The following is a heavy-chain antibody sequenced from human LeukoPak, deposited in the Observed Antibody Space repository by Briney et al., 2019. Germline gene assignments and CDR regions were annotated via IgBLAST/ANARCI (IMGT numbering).Heavy chain of an antibody. D-gene: IGHD6-19*01. V-gene: IGHV3-23*01. CDR2: ISGSGDST. CDR3: ARRDIAVTGKNYFDY. CDR1: GFSVSNNY. Sequence: GGSLRLSCVVSGFSVSNNYIIWVRQAPGKGLEWDSAISGSGDSTYYADSVKGRFTISRDNSKNTLYLHMNSLRAEDTAVYYCARRDIAVTGKNYFDYWGQGTLVTVSS. J-gene: IGHJ4*02.